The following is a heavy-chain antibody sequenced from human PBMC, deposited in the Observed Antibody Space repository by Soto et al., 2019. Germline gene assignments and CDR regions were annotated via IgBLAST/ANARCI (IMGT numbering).Heavy chain of an antibody. J-gene: IGHJ6*02. CDR1: GGSISSGGYS. CDR2: TYQSGSA. Sequence: SETLSLTCTVSGGSISSGGYSWTWIRQSPGKGLEWIGYTYQSGSAYYNPSLKSRVTISVDRSKNQFSLNLTSVTAADTAVYYCARDYYGMDVWGQGTKVTVSS. CDR3: ARDYYGMDV. V-gene: IGHV4-30-2*06.